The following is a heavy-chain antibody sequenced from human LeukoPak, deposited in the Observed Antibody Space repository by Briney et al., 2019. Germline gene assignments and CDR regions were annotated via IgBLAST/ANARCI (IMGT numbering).Heavy chain of an antibody. Sequence: PSETLSLTCAVYGGSFSGYYWSWIRQPPGKGLEWIGEINHSGSTNYNPSLKSRVTISVDTSKNQFSLKLSSVTAADTAVYYCARSGYSSSWRYYYYYMDVWGKGTTVTISS. CDR1: GGSFSGYY. V-gene: IGHV4-34*01. CDR2: INHSGST. CDR3: ARSGYSSSWRYYYYYMDV. D-gene: IGHD6-13*01. J-gene: IGHJ6*03.